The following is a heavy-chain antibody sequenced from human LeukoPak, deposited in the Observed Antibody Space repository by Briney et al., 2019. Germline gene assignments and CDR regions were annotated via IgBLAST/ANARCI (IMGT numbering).Heavy chain of an antibody. J-gene: IGHJ4*02. CDR2: ISAYNGNT. V-gene: IGHV1-18*04. CDR3: GRGIYYDM. D-gene: IGHD1-26*01. Sequence: ASVKVSCKASGYTFTSYYIHWVRQAPGQGLEWMGWISAYNGNTEYAQNLQGRVTMTTDTSTSTAYMELRSLRSDDTAVYYCGRGIYYDMWGQGTLVTVSS. CDR1: GYTFTSYY.